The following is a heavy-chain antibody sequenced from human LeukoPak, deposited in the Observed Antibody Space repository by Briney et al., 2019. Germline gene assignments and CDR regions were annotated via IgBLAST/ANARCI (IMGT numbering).Heavy chain of an antibody. CDR3: ARTSSWSRYMDV. V-gene: IGHV1-2*02. D-gene: IGHD6-13*01. CDR1: GYTFTGYY. CDR2: INPNCGGT. Sequence: VASVKVSCKASGYTFTGYYMHWVRQAPGQGLEWMGWINPNCGGTNYAQKFQGRVTMTRDTSISTAYMELSRLRSDDTAVYYCARTSSWSRYMDVWGKGTTVTVSS. J-gene: IGHJ6*03.